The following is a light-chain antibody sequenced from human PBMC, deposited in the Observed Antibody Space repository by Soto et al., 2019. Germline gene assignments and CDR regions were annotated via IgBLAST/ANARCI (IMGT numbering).Light chain of an antibody. Sequence: IQMTQSPSSLSASVGDGVTITCQASQDITNYLNWYQQKPGKSPKLLIFDAANLEAGVPSRFSGSGSGTHFTLTITTLQPEDTATYYCQQYENVPLTFGGGTKVE. V-gene: IGKV1-33*01. CDR2: DAA. CDR1: QDITNY. J-gene: IGKJ4*01. CDR3: QQYENVPLT.